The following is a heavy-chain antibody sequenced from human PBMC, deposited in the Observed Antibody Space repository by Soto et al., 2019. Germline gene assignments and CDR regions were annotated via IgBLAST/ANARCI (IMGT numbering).Heavy chain of an antibody. D-gene: IGHD3-10*01. CDR1: GFTFSNYA. CDR2: FSGGGGST. Sequence: EVQLLESGGGLVQPGGSLRLSCAASGFTFSNYAMNWVRQAPGKGLEWVSAFSGGGGSTYYADSVKGRFTISRDNSKNTLYLHMNSLRAEDTAVYYCAKDSYGFDYWGQGTLVTVSS. V-gene: IGHV3-23*01. J-gene: IGHJ4*02. CDR3: AKDSYGFDY.